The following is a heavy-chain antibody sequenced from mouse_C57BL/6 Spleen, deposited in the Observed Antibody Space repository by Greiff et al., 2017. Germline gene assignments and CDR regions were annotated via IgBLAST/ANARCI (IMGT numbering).Heavy chain of an antibody. D-gene: IGHD1-1*01. CDR2: INYDGSST. V-gene: IGHV5-16*01. J-gene: IGHJ4*01. Sequence: DVMLVESEGGLVQPGSSMKLSCTASGFTFSDYYMAWVRQVPEKGLEWVANINYDGSSTYYLDSLKSRFIISGDNAKSILYLQMSSLKSEDTATYYCARGCYGRYYAMEGWGQGTSVTVSS. CDR3: ARGCYGRYYAMEG. CDR1: GFTFSDYY.